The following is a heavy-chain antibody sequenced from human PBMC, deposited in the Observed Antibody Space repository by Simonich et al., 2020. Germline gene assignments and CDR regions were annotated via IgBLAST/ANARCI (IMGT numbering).Heavy chain of an antibody. Sequence: EVQLVESGGGLVKPGGSLRLSCAASVFTFSSYSMHWVRQGPGEGLEWVLSISSSSRYIYYAYSVKGRFTISRDNAKNSLYLQMNSLRAEDTAVYYCAREQARGGAFDIWGQGTMVTVSS. CDR1: VFTFSSYS. J-gene: IGHJ3*02. V-gene: IGHV3-21*01. CDR3: AREQARGGAFDI. CDR2: ISSSSRYI. D-gene: IGHD3-16*01.